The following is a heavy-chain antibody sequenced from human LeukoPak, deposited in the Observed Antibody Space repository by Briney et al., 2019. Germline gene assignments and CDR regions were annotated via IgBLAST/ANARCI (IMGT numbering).Heavy chain of an antibody. CDR3: ARDYVGATTPYFDY. D-gene: IGHD1-26*01. CDR2: ISNNGGYT. V-gene: IGHV3-23*01. CDR1: GFTFSSSA. Sequence: AGGSLRLSCAASGFTFSSSAMSWVRQAPGKGLEWVSAISNNGGYTYYADSVQGRFTISRDNSKNTLYLQMNSLRAEDTAVYYCARDYVGATTPYFDYWGQGTLVTVSS. J-gene: IGHJ4*02.